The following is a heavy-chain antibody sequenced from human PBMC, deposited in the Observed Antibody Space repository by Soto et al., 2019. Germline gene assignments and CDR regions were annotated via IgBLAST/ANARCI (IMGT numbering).Heavy chain of an antibody. D-gene: IGHD5-12*01. CDR1: GGSISSYY. J-gene: IGHJ6*02. V-gene: IGHV4-59*01. CDR3: ARDGRYSGHDV. CDR2: IYYIGST. Sequence: QVQLQESGPGLVKPSETLSLTCTVSGGSISSYYWSWIRQPPGKGLEWIGYIYYIGSTNYNPSLRSRPRLSVDTSKHQFSLKLSSVTAPDTAVYYCARDGRYSGHDVWGQGTTVTVSS.